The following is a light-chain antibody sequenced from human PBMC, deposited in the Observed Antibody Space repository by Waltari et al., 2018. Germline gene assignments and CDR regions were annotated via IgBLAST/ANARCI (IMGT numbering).Light chain of an antibody. CDR2: DVN. Sequence: QSALTQPASVSGSPGQSITISCTGTSSDVGGYNYVSWYQQHPDKAPKLMIYDVNNRASGFSHLSAGTNSSNTALLTISGLQAEDEADYYCSSYTSSSTLFGGGTKLTVL. CDR3: SSYTSSSTL. CDR1: SSDVGGYNY. V-gene: IGLV2-14*03. J-gene: IGLJ2*01.